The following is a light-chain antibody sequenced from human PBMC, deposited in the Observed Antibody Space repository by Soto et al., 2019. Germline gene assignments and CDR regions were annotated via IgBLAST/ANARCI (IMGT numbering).Light chain of an antibody. J-gene: IGLJ1*01. Sequence: QSALTQPASVSGSPGQSITITCTGTSSDVGGYNYVSWYQQHPGKAPKLMIYDVSNRPSGVSNRLSGSKSGNTASLTISGLQAEDEADYYCSSYTSSSTLENVFGTGTKVTVL. CDR1: SSDVGGYNY. CDR3: SSYTSSSTLENV. V-gene: IGLV2-14*01. CDR2: DVS.